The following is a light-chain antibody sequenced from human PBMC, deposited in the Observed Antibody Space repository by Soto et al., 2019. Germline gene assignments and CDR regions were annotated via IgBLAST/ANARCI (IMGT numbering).Light chain of an antibody. CDR1: QSVRTF. Sequence: EIVLTQSPATLSLSPGERATLSCRASQSVRTFLAWYQQKPGQAPRLLIYDASNRATGIPPRFSGSGSGTDFTLTISSLEPEDFAVYYCQQRSNWPRYNFGQGTKLEIK. CDR3: QQRSNWPRYN. J-gene: IGKJ2*01. CDR2: DAS. V-gene: IGKV3-11*01.